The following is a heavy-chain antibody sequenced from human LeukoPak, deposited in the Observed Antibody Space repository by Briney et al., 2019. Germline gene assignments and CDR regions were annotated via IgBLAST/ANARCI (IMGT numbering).Heavy chain of an antibody. CDR2: IIPIFGTA. D-gene: IGHD3-9*01. V-gene: IGHV1-69*13. CDR1: GGTFSSYA. J-gene: IGHJ4*02. CDR3: ARRGQDYDILTGYYTFDY. Sequence: GASVKVSCKASGGTFSSYAISWVRQAPGQGLEWMGGIIPIFGTANYAQKFQGRVTITADESTSTAYMELSSLRSEDTAVYYCARRGQDYDILTGYYTFDYWGQGTLVTVSS.